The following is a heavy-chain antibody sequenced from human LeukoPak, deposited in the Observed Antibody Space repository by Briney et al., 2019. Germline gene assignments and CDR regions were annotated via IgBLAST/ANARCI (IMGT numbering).Heavy chain of an antibody. CDR1: GFTFSSYG. CDR2: ISGSGGNT. V-gene: IGHV3-23*01. Sequence: SGGSLRLSCAASGFTFSSYGMSWVRQAPGRGLEWVSAISGSGGNTYYADSVKGRFTISRDNSKNTLYLQMNSLRAEDTAVYYCAKYGVVITTSLDYWGQGTLVTVSS. CDR3: AKYGVVITTSLDY. D-gene: IGHD3-22*01. J-gene: IGHJ4*02.